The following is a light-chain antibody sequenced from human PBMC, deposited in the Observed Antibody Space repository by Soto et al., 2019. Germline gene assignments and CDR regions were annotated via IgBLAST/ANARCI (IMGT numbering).Light chain of an antibody. CDR1: QNVSNW. J-gene: IGKJ2*01. CDR3: QQYRKEST. Sequence: DVAMTQSPSTLPTSIGDRVTINCRASQNVSNWLAWYQQKPGKAPKLLIYKTSRLESGVPSRFSASGSGTDFSLTINSLQSDDFATYFCQQYRKESTFGQGTKLEIK. CDR2: KTS. V-gene: IGKV1-5*03.